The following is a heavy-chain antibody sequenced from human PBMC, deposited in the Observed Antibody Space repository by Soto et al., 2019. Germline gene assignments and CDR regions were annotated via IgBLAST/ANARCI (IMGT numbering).Heavy chain of an antibody. CDR2: ISSSSSYI. CDR3: ARDGPGGCYYMDV. Sequence: EVQLVESGGGLVKPGGSLRLSCAASGFTFSSYSMNWVRQAPGKGLEWVSSISSSSSYIYYADSVKGRFTISRDNAKNSLYLQMNSLRAEDTAVYYCARDGPGGCYYMDVWGKGTTVTVSS. D-gene: IGHD3-10*01. J-gene: IGHJ6*03. CDR1: GFTFSSYS. V-gene: IGHV3-21*01.